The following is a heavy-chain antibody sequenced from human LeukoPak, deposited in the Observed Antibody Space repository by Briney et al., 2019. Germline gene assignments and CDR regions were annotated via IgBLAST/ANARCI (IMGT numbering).Heavy chain of an antibody. CDR2: INHSGST. Sequence: SETLSLTCAVYGGSFSGYYWSWIRQPPGKGLEWIGEINHSGSTNYNPSLKSRVTISVDTSKNQFSLKLSSVTAADTAVYYCARAFMTYYYDSSGYYPDYWGQGTLVTVSS. D-gene: IGHD3-22*01. J-gene: IGHJ4*02. CDR1: GGSFSGYY. V-gene: IGHV4-34*01. CDR3: ARAFMTYYYDSSGYYPDY.